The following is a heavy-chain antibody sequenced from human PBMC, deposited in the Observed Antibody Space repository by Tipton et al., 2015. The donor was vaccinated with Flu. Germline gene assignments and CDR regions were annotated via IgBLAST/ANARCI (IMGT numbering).Heavy chain of an antibody. V-gene: IGHV4-39*07. CDR3: ARIIRITMIRGLRDPYYFNH. CDR1: GGSISTSGYF. Sequence: TLSLTCTVSGGSISTSGYFWGWIRQPPGKALEWIGSVYYSGGTHHNPSLKSRVTISGDTAKNQFSLKLTYVTAADTAVYFCARIIRITMIRGLRDPYYFNHCGQEMLVPVPS. J-gene: IGHJ4*02. D-gene: IGHD3-10*01. CDR2: VYYSGGT.